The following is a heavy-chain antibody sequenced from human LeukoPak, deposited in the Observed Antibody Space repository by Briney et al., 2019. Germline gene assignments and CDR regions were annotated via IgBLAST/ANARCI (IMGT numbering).Heavy chain of an antibody. Sequence: SETLSLNSTISGGSVSSSYWRWKRQPATNGLQWIGRIYTSGSTNYNPSLKSRVTMSVDTSKNQFSLKLSSVTAADTALYYCARGSGSPTFDYWGQGTLVTVSS. J-gene: IGHJ4*02. CDR3: ARGSGSPTFDY. V-gene: IGHV4-4*07. CDR1: GGSVSSSY. D-gene: IGHD1-26*01. CDR2: IYTSGST.